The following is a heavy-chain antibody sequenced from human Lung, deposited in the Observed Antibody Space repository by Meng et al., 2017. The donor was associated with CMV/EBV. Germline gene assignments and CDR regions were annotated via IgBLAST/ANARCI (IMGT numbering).Heavy chain of an antibody. Sequence: SXAASGFTFSSYEMNWVRQAPGKGLEWVSYISSSGSTIYYADSVKGRFTISRDDAKNSLYLQMNSLRAEDTAVYYCARDRGVVVPAAKYYYYGMDVWGQGTXVTVAS. CDR2: ISSSGSTI. J-gene: IGHJ6*02. D-gene: IGHD2-2*01. V-gene: IGHV3-48*03. CDR3: ARDRGVVVPAAKYYYYGMDV. CDR1: GFTFSSYE.